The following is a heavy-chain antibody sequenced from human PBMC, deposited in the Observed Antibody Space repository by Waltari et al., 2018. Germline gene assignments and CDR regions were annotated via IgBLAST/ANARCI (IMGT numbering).Heavy chain of an antibody. CDR3: ARDSFHLGGSGIIFDY. CDR1: GFTFSSYW. V-gene: IGHV3-7*01. Sequence: SLRLSCAASGFTFSSYWMSWVRQAPGKGLEWVANIKQDGSEKYYVDSVKGRFTISRDNAKNSLYLQMNSLRAEDTAVYYCARDSFHLGGSGIIFDYWGQGTLVTVSS. D-gene: IGHD3-10*01. J-gene: IGHJ4*02. CDR2: IKQDGSEK.